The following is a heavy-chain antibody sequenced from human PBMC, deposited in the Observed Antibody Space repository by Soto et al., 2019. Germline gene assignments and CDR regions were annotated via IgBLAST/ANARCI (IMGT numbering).Heavy chain of an antibody. V-gene: IGHV4-34*01. CDR3: ATSITVFGLLIPPFDP. CDR1: GRSVNGYY. CDR2: INHTGGT. J-gene: IGHJ5*02. D-gene: IGHD3-3*01. Sequence: PSETLSLTCAVSGRSVNGYYFNSIRQPPGKGLEWIGEINHTGGTNYNPSLERRVTMSVDTSKNQFSLRLSSVTAADKAIYYCATSITVFGLLIPPFDPWGQGTQVTVSS.